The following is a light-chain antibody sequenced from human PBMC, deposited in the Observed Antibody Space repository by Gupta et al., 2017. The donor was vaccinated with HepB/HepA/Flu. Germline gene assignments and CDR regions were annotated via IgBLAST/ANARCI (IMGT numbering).Light chain of an antibody. CDR3: QQYYGGPIT. J-gene: IGKJ5*01. Sequence: DIVMTQSPDSLGVSLGERATINCKSSQSVLSSSNNKDYLAWFQQKPGRPPKMIIYWASTRGAGVPDRFSGSGSGTDVTLTISSLQAEDMAVYYCQQYYGGPITFGQGTRLEIK. V-gene: IGKV4-1*01. CDR2: WAS. CDR1: QSVLSSSNNKDY.